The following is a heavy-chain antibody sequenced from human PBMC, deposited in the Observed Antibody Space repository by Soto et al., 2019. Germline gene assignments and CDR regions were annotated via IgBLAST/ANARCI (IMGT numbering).Heavy chain of an antibody. CDR1: GFTFSSYG. CDR3: ARDKRYFDWLTITYYFDY. V-gene: IGHV3-33*01. CDR2: IWYDGSNK. Sequence: QVQLVESGGGVVQPGRSLRLSCAASGFTFSSYGMHWVRQAPGKRLEWVAVIWYDGSNKYYADSVKGRFTISRDNSKNTLYLQMNSLRAEDTAVYYCARDKRYFDWLTITYYFDYWGQGTLVTVSS. D-gene: IGHD3-9*01. J-gene: IGHJ4*02.